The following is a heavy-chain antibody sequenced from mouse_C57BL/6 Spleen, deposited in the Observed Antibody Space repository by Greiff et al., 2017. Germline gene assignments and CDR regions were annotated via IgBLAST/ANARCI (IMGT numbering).Heavy chain of an antibody. Sequence: EVMLVESGGGLVKPGGSLKLSCAASGFTFSSYAMSWVRQTPEKRLEWVATISDGGSYTYYPDNVKGRFTISRDNAKNNLYLQMSHLKSEDTAMYYCARASIMVILSYDFDYWGQGTTLTVSS. D-gene: IGHD2-2*01. J-gene: IGHJ2*01. CDR3: ARASIMVILSYDFDY. V-gene: IGHV5-4*03. CDR2: ISDGGSYT. CDR1: GFTFSSYA.